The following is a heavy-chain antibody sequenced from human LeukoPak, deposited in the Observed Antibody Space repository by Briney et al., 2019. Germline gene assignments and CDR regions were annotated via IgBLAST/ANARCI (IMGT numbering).Heavy chain of an antibody. CDR1: GFTFSASA. CDR3: SSRSWADQDAFDI. CDR2: ISSKANSYAT. V-gene: IGHV3-73*01. Sequence: PGGSLKLSCAASGFTFSASAMHWVRQASGKGLEWVGHISSKANSYATAYASSVKGRVTISRDDSKNTAYLQISSLKTEDTAVYYCSSRSWADQDAFDIWGQGTMVTVSS. J-gene: IGHJ3*02. D-gene: IGHD2-2*01.